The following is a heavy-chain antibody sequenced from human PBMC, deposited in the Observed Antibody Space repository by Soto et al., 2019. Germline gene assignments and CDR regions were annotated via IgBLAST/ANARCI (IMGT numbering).Heavy chain of an antibody. J-gene: IGHJ6*02. D-gene: IGHD2-15*01. CDR3: ASVETQRYYYGMDV. CDR1: GYTFTSYA. CDR2: INPINRKT. V-gene: IGHV1-3*01. Sequence: ASVKVSCKASGYTFTSYAMHWVRQAPGQRLEWMGGINPINRKTEYAQKFQGRVTITADESTSTAYMELSSLRSEDTAVYYCASVETQRYYYGMDVWGQGTTVTVSS.